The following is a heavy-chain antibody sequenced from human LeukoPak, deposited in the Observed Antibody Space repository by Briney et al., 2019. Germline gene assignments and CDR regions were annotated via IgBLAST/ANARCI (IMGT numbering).Heavy chain of an antibody. J-gene: IGHJ4*02. Sequence: SETLSLTCNGPDGCISSSYWSWIRQPPGRGVESVGYIYNTGTTNYNPSLNSRVTISVHTSKNQLSLRLSSVTAADTAVYYCARHEPPGARRHLDYWAQGTLVTVSS. V-gene: IGHV4-59*08. CDR2: IYNTGTT. CDR1: DGCISSSY. CDR3: ARHEPPGARRHLDY. D-gene: IGHD1-14*01.